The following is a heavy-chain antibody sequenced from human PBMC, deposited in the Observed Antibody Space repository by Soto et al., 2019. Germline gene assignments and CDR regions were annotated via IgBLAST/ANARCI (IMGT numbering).Heavy chain of an antibody. CDR1: GGSISSSGYY. CDR2: IYYSGST. CDR3: EVAVAGYPSVAFDI. J-gene: IGHJ3*02. D-gene: IGHD6-19*01. Sequence: SSETLSLTCTVSGGSISSSGYYWGWIRQPPGKGLEWIGSIYYSGSTYYNPSLKSRVTISVDTSKNQFSLKLSSVTAADTAVYYCEVAVAGYPSVAFDICGQGTMVTVSS. V-gene: IGHV4-39*01.